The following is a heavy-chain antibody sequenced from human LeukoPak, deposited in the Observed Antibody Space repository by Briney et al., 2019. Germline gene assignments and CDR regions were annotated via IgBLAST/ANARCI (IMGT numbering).Heavy chain of an antibody. Sequence: GGSLRLSCAASGFTFSSYSMNWVRQAPGKGLEWVSYISSSSSTIYYADSVKGRFTISRDNAKNSLYLEMNSLRVEDTAVYFCARAPDFVVVPASDYWGQGTLVTVSS. CDR3: ARAPDFVVVPASDY. J-gene: IGHJ4*02. V-gene: IGHV3-48*01. CDR1: GFTFSSYS. CDR2: ISSSSSTI. D-gene: IGHD2-2*01.